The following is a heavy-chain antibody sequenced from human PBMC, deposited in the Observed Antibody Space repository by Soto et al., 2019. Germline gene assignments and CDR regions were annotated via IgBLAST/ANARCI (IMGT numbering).Heavy chain of an antibody. CDR3: ARGLGDGYKTPSYYYYGMDV. D-gene: IGHD5-12*01. V-gene: IGHV3-30-3*01. CDR1: GFTFSSYA. Sequence: GGSLRLSCAASGFTFSSYAMHWVRQAPGKGLEWVAVISYDGSNKYYADSVKGRFTISRDNSKNTLYLQMNSLRSEDTAVYYCARGLGDGYKTPSYYYYGMDVWGQGTTVTVSS. J-gene: IGHJ6*02. CDR2: ISYDGSNK.